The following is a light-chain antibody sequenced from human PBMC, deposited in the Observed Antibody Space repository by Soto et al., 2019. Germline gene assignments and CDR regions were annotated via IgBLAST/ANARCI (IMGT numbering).Light chain of an antibody. CDR2: KAS. Sequence: DIPLTQSPSTLSGSLGDRVTITCRASQTISSWLAWYQQKPGKAPKLLIYKASRLHSGVSSRFSGSESGTEFTLTISSLQPDDFATYYCQQYSGDSRTFGQGTKVDI. J-gene: IGKJ1*01. CDR3: QQYSGDSRT. V-gene: IGKV1-5*03. CDR1: QTISSW.